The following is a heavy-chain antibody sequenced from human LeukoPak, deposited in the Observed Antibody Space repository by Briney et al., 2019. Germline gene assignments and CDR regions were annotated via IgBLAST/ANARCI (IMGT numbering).Heavy chain of an antibody. D-gene: IGHD2-15*01. CDR1: GCSISSSSYY. CDR3: ARNLLMGGLICFDR. Sequence: SDTLSLTCTVSGCSISSSSYYWGWLRQPPGKELEGMGNIYYGGTTYHNPSLKSRATISVDTSTNQFSLKLTSVPAADTAVYYRARNLLMGGLICFDRWGQGSLVTVYS. J-gene: IGHJ5*02. CDR2: IYYGGTT. V-gene: IGHV4-39*01.